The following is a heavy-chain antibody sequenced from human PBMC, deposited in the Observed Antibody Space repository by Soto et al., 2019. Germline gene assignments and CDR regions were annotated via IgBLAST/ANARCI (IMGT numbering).Heavy chain of an antibody. V-gene: IGHV3-33*01. D-gene: IGHD1-26*01. CDR3: ARVILGPEWELLVYFDY. CDR1: GFTFSSYG. CDR2: IWYDGSNK. Sequence: GGSLRLSCAASGFTFSSYGMHWVRQAPGKGLEWVAVIWYDGSNKYYADSVKGRFTISRDNSKNTLYLQMNSLRADDTAVYYCARVILGPEWELLVYFDYWGQGTLVTVSS. J-gene: IGHJ4*02.